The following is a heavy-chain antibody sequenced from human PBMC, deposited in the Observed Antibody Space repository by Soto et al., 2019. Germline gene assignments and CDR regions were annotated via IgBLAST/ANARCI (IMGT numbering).Heavy chain of an antibody. CDR1: GFTLSSYA. J-gene: IGHJ4*02. V-gene: IGHV3-30-3*01. Sequence: QVQLVESGRGVVQPGRSLRLSCAASGFTLSSYAMHWVRQAPGKGLEWVAIISYDGSNKYYADSVKGRFTISRDNSKNTLYMQMNSLRAEDTAVYHCPTPHRTVDTAHFDDWSQGTLVTVSS. CDR3: PTPHRTVDTAHFDD. D-gene: IGHD5-18*01. CDR2: ISYDGSNK.